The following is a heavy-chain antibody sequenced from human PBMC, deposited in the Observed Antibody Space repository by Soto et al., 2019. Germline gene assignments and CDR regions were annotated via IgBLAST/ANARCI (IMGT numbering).Heavy chain of an antibody. V-gene: IGHV4-4*02. CDR3: ARGRAVAGIDYYYRMDV. D-gene: IGHD6-13*01. CDR2: IYHSGST. CDR1: GGSISSSNW. Sequence: QVQLQESGPGLVKPSGTLSLTCAVSGGSISSSNWWSWVRQPPGKGLEWIGEIYHSGSTNYNPSLERRVTISLDKSKSQFSLQLRSVTAADTAVYYWARGRAVAGIDYYYRMDVWGQGTTVTVSS. J-gene: IGHJ6*02.